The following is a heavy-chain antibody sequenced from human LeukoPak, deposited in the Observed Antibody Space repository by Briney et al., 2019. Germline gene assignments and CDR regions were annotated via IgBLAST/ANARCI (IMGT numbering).Heavy chain of an antibody. J-gene: IGHJ4*02. CDR2: ISGSGGST. CDR3: AKDLYSFGPFDY. CDR1: GFTFSSYA. D-gene: IGHD5-18*01. Sequence: GGSLRLSCAASGFTFSSYAMSWVRQAPGKGLELVSGISGSGGSTYYADSVKGRFTISRDNSKNTLYLQMNSLRAEDTAVYYCAKDLYSFGPFDYWGQGTLVTVSS. V-gene: IGHV3-23*01.